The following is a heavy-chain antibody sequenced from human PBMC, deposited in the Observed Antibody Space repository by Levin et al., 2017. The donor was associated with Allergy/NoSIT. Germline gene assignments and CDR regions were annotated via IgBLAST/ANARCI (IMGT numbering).Heavy chain of an antibody. CDR1: GFSFSRYA. V-gene: IGHV3-23*01. J-gene: IGHJ4*02. CDR2: ISEGSRT. CDR3: AKDVSLGYSGYGGDY. Sequence: LSLTCAASGFSFSRYAMIWVRQAPGKGLEYVSVISEGSRTYYADSVKGRFTISRDNSKNTLYLQMNSLRAEDTAMYYCAKDVSLGYSGYGGDYWGQGTLVTVSS. D-gene: IGHD5-12*01.